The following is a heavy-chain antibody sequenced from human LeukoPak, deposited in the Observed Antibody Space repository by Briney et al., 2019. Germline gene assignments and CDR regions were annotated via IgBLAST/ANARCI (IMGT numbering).Heavy chain of an antibody. CDR1: GGSISSYY. CDR3: ARHKLGKITMIVVTPGFFDY. Sequence: SETLSLTCTVSGGSISSYYWSWIRQPPGKGLEWIGYIYSSGSTNYNPSLKSRLTISVDTSKNQFSLKLSSVTAADTAVYYCARHKLGKITMIVVTPGFFDYWGQGTLVTVSS. CDR2: IYSSGST. J-gene: IGHJ4*02. D-gene: IGHD3-22*01. V-gene: IGHV4-59*08.